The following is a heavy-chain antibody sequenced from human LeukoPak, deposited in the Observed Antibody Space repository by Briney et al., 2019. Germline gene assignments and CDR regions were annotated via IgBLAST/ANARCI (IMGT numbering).Heavy chain of an antibody. CDR2: IKQDGSEK. V-gene: IGHV3-7*01. D-gene: IGHD3-10*01. Sequence: GGSLRLSCAASGFTFSSYAMQWVRQAPGKGLEWVANIKQDGSEKYYVDSVKGRFTISRDNAKNSLYLQMNSLRAEDTAVYYCARVRFGECDYWGQGTLVTVSS. J-gene: IGHJ4*02. CDR1: GFTFSSYA. CDR3: ARVRFGECDY.